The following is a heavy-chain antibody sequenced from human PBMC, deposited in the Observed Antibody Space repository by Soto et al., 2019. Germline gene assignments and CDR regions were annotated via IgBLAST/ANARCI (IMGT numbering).Heavy chain of an antibody. CDR1: GDNFNYYA. Sequence: QVLLVQSEAAVKKPGSSMRVSCTASGDNFNYYAFSWVREAPGQGLEWLGGLIPYFGTADYSQKLKGRVSITADESTKTVYLDIYSLEFNDTAVYYCTRGQGGFRVAEVLGGVNGMDVWGQGTTVTVSS. V-gene: IGHV1-69*01. D-gene: IGHD1-26*01. CDR2: LIPYFGTA. CDR3: TRGQGGFRVAEVLGGVNGMDV. J-gene: IGHJ6*02.